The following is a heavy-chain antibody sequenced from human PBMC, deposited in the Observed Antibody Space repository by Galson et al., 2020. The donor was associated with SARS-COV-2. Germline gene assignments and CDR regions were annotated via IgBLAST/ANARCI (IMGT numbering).Heavy chain of an antibody. V-gene: IGHV3-7*01. CDR1: GFTFRNFW. CDR3: ARGSAAYGSGSYVYFEY. Sequence: GSLRLPCAASGFTFRNFWMSWVRQAPGKGLEWVANIKQDGREKYYVDSVKGRFTISRDNAKNSLYLQMNSLRAEDTAVYYCARGSAAYGSGSYVYFEYWGQGTLVSVSS. J-gene: IGHJ4*02. CDR2: IKQDGREK. D-gene: IGHD3-10*01.